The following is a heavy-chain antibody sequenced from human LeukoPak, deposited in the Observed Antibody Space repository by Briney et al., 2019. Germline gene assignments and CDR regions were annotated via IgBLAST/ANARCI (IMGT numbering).Heavy chain of an antibody. CDR1: GFTFSRYS. D-gene: IGHD3-9*01. J-gene: IGHJ4*02. V-gene: IGHV3-48*04. Sequence: PGGSLRLSCAASGFTFSRYSMNWVRQAPGKGLEWVSYISISSGTIYYADSVKGRFTISRDNAKSSLYLQMNSLRAEDTGVYYCARDLLTGCSDYWGQGTLVTVSS. CDR3: ARDLLTGCSDY. CDR2: ISISSGTI.